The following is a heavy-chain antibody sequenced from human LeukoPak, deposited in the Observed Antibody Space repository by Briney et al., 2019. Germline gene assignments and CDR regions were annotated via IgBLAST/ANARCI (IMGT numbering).Heavy chain of an antibody. CDR3: AKESEDSTNWSPFDY. D-gene: IGHD6-13*01. V-gene: IGHV3-23*01. Sequence: GGSLRLSCAASGFTFSSYAMSWVRQAPGKGLEWVSTISGSGSSTYYADSVRGRFTISRDNSKNTLYLQMNSLRAEDTAVYYCAKESEDSTNWSPFDYWGQGTLVTVSS. CDR2: ISGSGSST. CDR1: GFTFSSYA. J-gene: IGHJ4*02.